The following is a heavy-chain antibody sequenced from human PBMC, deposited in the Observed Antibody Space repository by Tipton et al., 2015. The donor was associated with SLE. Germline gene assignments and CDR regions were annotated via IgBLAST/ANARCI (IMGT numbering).Heavy chain of an antibody. CDR2: VYSGGST. CDR1: GFTVSSNY. V-gene: IGHV3-53*01. D-gene: IGHD3-22*01. J-gene: IGHJ4*02. CDR3: ARGAYGDGSSGYYGGDY. Sequence: SLRLSCAASGFTVSSNYMSWVRQAPGKGLEWVSVVYSGGSTYYADSVKGRFTISRDNSKNTLYLQRNSLRAEDTAVYYCARGAYGDGSSGYYGGDYWGQGTLVTVSS.